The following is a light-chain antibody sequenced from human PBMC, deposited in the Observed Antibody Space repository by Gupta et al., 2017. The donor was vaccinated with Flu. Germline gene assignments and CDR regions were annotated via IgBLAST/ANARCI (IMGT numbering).Light chain of an antibody. CDR3: QKYNSAPWT. CDR1: QGISNY. CDR2: AAS. V-gene: IGKV1-27*01. J-gene: IGKJ1*01. Sequence: PSSLSASVGDRVTITCRASQGISNYLAWYQQKPGKVPKLLIYAASTWQSGVPARFSGSASGTDFTLTIGSLQPEDVATYYCQKYNSAPWTFGQGTKVDIK.